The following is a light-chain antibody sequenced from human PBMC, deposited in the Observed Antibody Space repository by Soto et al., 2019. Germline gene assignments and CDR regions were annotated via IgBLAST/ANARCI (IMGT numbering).Light chain of an antibody. CDR3: SSYTTSNTRQIV. J-gene: IGLJ1*01. Sequence: QSLLTQPSPRSGSPGQSITISCPGTRSERCGYNYVSWYQQHPGKAPKFMIYDVSNRPSGVSNRFSGSKSGNTASLTISGLQAEDEADYYCSSYTTSNTRQIVFGTGTKVTVL. CDR1: RSERCGYNY. V-gene: IGLV2-14*01. CDR2: DVS.